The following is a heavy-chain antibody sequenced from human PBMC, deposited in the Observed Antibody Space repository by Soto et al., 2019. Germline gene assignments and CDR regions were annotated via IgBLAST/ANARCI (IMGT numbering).Heavy chain of an antibody. J-gene: IGHJ6*04. D-gene: IGHD3-22*01. CDR3: ARVIEWAKMDV. V-gene: IGHV4-61*08. Sequence: SETLSLTCTVSGVSISGTGHYWNWVRQHPGKGLEWIGYIDSSGSTFSNPSLKSRVTISVDPSKNQFSLKLSSVTAADTAVYYCARVIEWAKMDVWGKGTTVTVSS. CDR2: IDSSGST. CDR1: GVSISGTGHY.